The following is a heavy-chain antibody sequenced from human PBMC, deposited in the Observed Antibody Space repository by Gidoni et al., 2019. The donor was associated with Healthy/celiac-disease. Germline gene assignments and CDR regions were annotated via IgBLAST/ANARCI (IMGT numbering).Heavy chain of an antibody. CDR2: IDYSGST. V-gene: IGHV4-31*03. CDR1: GGYISSGGYY. J-gene: IGHJ6*03. D-gene: IGHD2-15*01. Sequence: QVQLQESGPGLVKPSQTLSLTCTVSGGYISSGGYYWSWIRQPPAQGLEWIGYIDYSGSTYYNPSLKSRVTILVDTSKNQCSLKLSSVTAADTAVYYCARARKRYCSGGSCYSYMDVWGKGTTVTVSS. CDR3: ARARKRYCSGGSCYSYMDV.